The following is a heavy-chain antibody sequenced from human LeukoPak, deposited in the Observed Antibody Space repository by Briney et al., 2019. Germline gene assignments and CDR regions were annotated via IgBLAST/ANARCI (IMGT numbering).Heavy chain of an antibody. Sequence: GASVKVSCKASGYTFTGYYMHWVRQAPGQGLEWMGWINPNSGGTNYAQKFQGRVTMTRDTSSSTAYMELSRLRSDDTAVYYCARGSTLRGDSPHYFDYWGQGTLVTVSS. J-gene: IGHJ4*02. V-gene: IGHV1-2*02. CDR3: ARGSTLRGDSPHYFDY. D-gene: IGHD3-10*01. CDR1: GYTFTGYY. CDR2: INPNSGGT.